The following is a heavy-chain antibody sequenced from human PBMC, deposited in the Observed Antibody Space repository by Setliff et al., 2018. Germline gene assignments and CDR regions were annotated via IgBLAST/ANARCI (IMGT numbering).Heavy chain of an antibody. CDR1: GGSISSYY. V-gene: IGHV4-59*01. CDR2: FYHSGST. D-gene: IGHD1-26*01. J-gene: IGHJ3*02. Sequence: SETLSLTCNVSGGSISSYYWTWIRQPPGKGLEWIGYFYHSGSTNYNPSLKGRVTMSVDISKSQFSLKLTSVTPADTAMYYCARCSGSYDAFDIWGQGTMVTVSS. CDR3: ARCSGSYDAFDI.